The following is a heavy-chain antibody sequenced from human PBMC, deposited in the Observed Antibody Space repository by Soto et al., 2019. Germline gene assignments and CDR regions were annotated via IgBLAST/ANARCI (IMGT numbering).Heavy chain of an antibody. V-gene: IGHV4-39*01. CDR3: AALAGDIVVVPAAMVSLFGDY. D-gene: IGHD2-2*01. J-gene: IGHJ4*02. Sequence: QLQLQESGPGLVKPSETLSLTCTVSGGSISSSSYYWGWIRQPPGKGLEWIGSIYYSGSTYYNPSLQSRVTLPVDTSKNQFSLKLSSVTAADTAVYYCAALAGDIVVVPAAMVSLFGDYWGQGTLVTVSS. CDR2: IYYSGST. CDR1: GGSISSSSYY.